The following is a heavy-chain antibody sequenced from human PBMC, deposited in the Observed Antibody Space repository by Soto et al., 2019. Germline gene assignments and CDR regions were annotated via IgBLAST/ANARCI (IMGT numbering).Heavy chain of an antibody. D-gene: IGHD5-12*01. V-gene: IGHV3-30*18. CDR3: AKNLGGQYSGYDWATFDY. J-gene: IGHJ4*02. Sequence: GGSLRLSCAASGFTFSSYGMHWVRQAPGKGLEWVAVISYDGSNKYYADSVKGRFTISRDNSKNTLYLQMNSLRAEDTAVYYCAKNLGGQYSGYDWATFDYWGQGTLVTVSS. CDR1: GFTFSSYG. CDR2: ISYDGSNK.